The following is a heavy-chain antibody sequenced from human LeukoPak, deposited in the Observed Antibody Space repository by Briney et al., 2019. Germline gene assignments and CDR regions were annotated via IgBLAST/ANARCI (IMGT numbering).Heavy chain of an antibody. CDR2: IGKNQ. J-gene: IGHJ4*02. Sequence: GGSLRLSCTPSGFSVGNFVMSWVRQAPGKGMEWVATIGKNQYSADSVKGRFTISRDNSKNTLYLQMNSLRAEDTAVYHCAKGVGYYDSGSYKYWGQGTLVTVSS. D-gene: IGHD3-10*01. CDR3: AKGVGYYDSGSYKY. V-gene: IGHV3-23*01. CDR1: GFSVGNFV.